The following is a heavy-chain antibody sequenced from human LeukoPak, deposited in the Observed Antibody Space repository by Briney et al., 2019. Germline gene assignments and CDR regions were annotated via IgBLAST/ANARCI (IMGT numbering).Heavy chain of an antibody. CDR2: IIPIFGTA. V-gene: IGHV1-69*13. CDR3: ARSRGYSYGQPDTKYYFDY. J-gene: IGHJ4*02. D-gene: IGHD5-18*01. Sequence: SVKVSCKVTGGTFSSYAISWVRQAPGQGLEWMGGIIPIFGTANYAQKFQGRVTITADESTSTAYMELSSLRSEDTAVYYCARSRGYSYGQPDTKYYFDYWGQGTLVTVSS. CDR1: GGTFSSYA.